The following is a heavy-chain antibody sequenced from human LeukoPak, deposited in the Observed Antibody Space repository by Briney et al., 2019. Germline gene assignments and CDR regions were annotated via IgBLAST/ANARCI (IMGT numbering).Heavy chain of an antibody. Sequence: ASVKVSCKASGYTFTNYDINWMRQATGQGLEWMGWMNPNSGSTEYAQKFQGRVTMTRSTSTSTAYMELSSLRSEDTAVFYCARGPIRAEDYRMDVWGQGTTVTVSS. CDR1: GYTFTNYD. J-gene: IGHJ6*02. V-gene: IGHV1-8*01. CDR2: MNPNSGST. D-gene: IGHD1-14*01. CDR3: ARGPIRAEDYRMDV.